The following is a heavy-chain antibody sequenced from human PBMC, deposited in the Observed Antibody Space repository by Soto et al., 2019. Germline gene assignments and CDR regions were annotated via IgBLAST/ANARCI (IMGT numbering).Heavy chain of an antibody. CDR1: GFTFSSYA. Sequence: GGSLRLSCAASGFTFSSYAMSWVRQAPGKGLEWVSAISGSGGSTYYADSVKGRFTISRDNSKNTLYLQMNSLRAEDTAVYYCAKVGADIVVVVAATPHDAFDIWGQGTMVTVSS. J-gene: IGHJ3*02. CDR2: ISGSGGST. V-gene: IGHV3-23*01. CDR3: AKVGADIVVVVAATPHDAFDI. D-gene: IGHD2-15*01.